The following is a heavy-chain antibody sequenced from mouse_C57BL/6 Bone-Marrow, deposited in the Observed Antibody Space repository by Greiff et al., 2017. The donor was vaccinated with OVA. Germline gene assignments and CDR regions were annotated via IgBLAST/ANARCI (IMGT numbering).Heavy chain of an antibody. CDR1: GYTFTSYW. V-gene: IGHV1-50*01. D-gene: IGHD3-2*02. CDR2: IDPSDSYT. J-gene: IGHJ3*01. CDR3: AREGDSSGYVAY. Sequence: VQLQQPGAELVKPGASVKLSCKASGYTFTSYWMQWVKQRPGQGLEWIGEIDPSDSYTNYNQKFKGKATLTVDTSSSTADMQLSSLTSEDSAVYYCAREGDSSGYVAYWGQGTLVTVSA.